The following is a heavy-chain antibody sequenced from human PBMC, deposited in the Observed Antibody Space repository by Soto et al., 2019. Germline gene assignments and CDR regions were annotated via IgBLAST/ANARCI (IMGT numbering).Heavy chain of an antibody. CDR3: ARAPSADGYGDYFDY. V-gene: IGHV3-66*01. Sequence: EVQLVESGGGFVQPGGSLRLSCAASGFTISSNYMSWVRQAPGKGLEWVSVIYSGGSTYYADSVKGRFTISRDNSKNTLYLQMNSRRAEDTAVYYCARAPSADGYGDYFDYWGQGTLVTVSS. CDR2: IYSGGST. CDR1: GFTISSNY. J-gene: IGHJ4*02. D-gene: IGHD5-12*01.